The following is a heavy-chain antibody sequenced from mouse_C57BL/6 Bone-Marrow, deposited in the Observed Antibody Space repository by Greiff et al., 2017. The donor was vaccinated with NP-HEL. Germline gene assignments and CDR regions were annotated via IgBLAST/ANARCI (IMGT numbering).Heavy chain of an antibody. D-gene: IGHD2-4*01. CDR2: IYYDGSST. Sequence: LVESEGGLVQPGSSMKLSCTASGFTFSDYYMAWVRQVPEKGLEWVANIYYDGSSTYYLDSFQSRFIISRDNAKNILYLQMSSLKSEDTAKYYGAREGGLRRRTYAMDYWGQGTSVTVSS. CDR1: GFTFSDYY. J-gene: IGHJ4*01. CDR3: AREGGLRRRTYAMDY. V-gene: IGHV5-16*01.